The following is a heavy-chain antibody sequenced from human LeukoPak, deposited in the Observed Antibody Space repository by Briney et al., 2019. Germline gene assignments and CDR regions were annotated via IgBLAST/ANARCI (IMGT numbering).Heavy chain of an antibody. V-gene: IGHV4-59*01. CDR3: ARDRELGY. CDR1: GGSISSYC. CDR2: IYYSGST. D-gene: IGHD3-10*01. Sequence: SETLSLTCTVSGGSISSYCWSWIRQPPGKGLEWIWYIYYSGSTNYNPSLKSRVTISVDTSKNQFSLKLTSVTAADTAVYYCARDRELGYWGQGTLVTVSS. J-gene: IGHJ4*02.